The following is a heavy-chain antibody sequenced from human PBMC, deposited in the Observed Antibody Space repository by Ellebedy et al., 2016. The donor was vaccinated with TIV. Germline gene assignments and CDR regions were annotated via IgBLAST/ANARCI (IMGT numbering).Heavy chain of an antibody. CDR1: GFTFSSYA. CDR2: ISGSGGST. CDR3: ARDRGGVGATNGFDY. V-gene: IGHV3-23*01. Sequence: GESLKISCAASGFTFSSYAMSWVRQAPGKGLEWVSSISGSGGSTSNAQKLQGRVTMTRDTSTSTVYMGLSSLRSEDTAVYYCARDRGGVGATNGFDYWGQGTLVTVSS. J-gene: IGHJ4*02. D-gene: IGHD1-26*01.